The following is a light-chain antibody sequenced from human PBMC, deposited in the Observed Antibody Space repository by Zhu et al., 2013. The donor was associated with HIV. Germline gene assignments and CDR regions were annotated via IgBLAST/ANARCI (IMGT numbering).Light chain of an antibody. CDR2: GAS. CDR3: QQYTHWPLT. V-gene: IGKV3-15*01. J-gene: IGKJ4*01. CDR1: QSISNN. Sequence: EVVMTQSPATLSASPGERATLSCRASQSISNNLAWYQQKPGQAPRLLVLGASTRATGIPARFSGSASGTEFTLTISSLQSEDFAVYYCQQYTHWPLTFGGGTKVEIE.